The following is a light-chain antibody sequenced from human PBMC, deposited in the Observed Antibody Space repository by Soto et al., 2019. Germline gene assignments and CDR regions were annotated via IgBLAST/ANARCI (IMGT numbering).Light chain of an antibody. CDR2: DAS. J-gene: IGKJ2*01. Sequence: EIVLTQSPATLSLSPGERATLSCRASQSVTNYVAWYQQKPGQAPRLLIYDASNRATGIPARISGSGSGTDFTLTISSLEPEDFGVYYCQQRDDLYTFGQGTKLEIK. CDR3: QQRDDLYT. V-gene: IGKV3-11*01. CDR1: QSVTNY.